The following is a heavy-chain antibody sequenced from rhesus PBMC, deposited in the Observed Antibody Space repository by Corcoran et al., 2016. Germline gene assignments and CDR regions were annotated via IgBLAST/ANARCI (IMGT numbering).Heavy chain of an antibody. D-gene: IGHD4-23*01. CDR2: ISGSRDHT. V-gene: IGHV4-65*01. Sequence: QVQLQESGPGLVKPSETLSLTCAVSGGSISSSNWWSWIRQPPGKGLECSGYISGSRDHTNYNTTLKSGVSISTYTAKNQFSLKLSSVTAADTAVYYCARDGGSKRIPYYFDYWGQGVLVTVSS. CDR1: GGSISSSNW. CDR3: ARDGGSKRIPYYFDY. J-gene: IGHJ4*01.